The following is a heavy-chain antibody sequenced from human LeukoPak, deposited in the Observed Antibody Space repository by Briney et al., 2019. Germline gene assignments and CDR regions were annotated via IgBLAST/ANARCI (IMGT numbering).Heavy chain of an antibody. CDR3: ARDLRGYYYYMDV. V-gene: IGHV1-2*06. CDR2: INPNSGGT. CDR1: GYTFTGYY. J-gene: IGHJ6*03. D-gene: IGHD3-10*01. Sequence: ASVKVSCKXSGYTFTGYYMHWVRQAPGQGLEWMGRINPNSGGTNYAQKFQGRVTMTRDTSISTAYMELSRLRSDDTAVYYCARDLRGYYYYMDVWGKGTTVTVSS.